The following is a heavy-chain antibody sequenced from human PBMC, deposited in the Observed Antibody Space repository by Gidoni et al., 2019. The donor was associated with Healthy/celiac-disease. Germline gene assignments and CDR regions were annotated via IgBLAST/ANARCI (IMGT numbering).Heavy chain of an antibody. D-gene: IGHD3-22*01. V-gene: IGHV1-69*04. CDR3: ARYDSSGRDY. CDR2: IIPILGRA. Sequence: QVQLVNSGAEVKKPESSVNVFCNAAGGTFSSYAISWVRQAAGQGFEWMGRIIPILGRANYEQKFQGRVTITADKSTSTAYMELSSLRSEDTAVYYCARYDSSGRDYWGQGTLVTVSS. J-gene: IGHJ4*02. CDR1: GGTFSSYA.